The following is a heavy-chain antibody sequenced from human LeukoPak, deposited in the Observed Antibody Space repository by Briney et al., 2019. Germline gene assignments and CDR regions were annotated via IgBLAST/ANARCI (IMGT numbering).Heavy chain of an antibody. CDR3: ARGINCSSTSCSLRMDV. CDR2: INHSGST. CDR1: GGSFSGSH. D-gene: IGHD2-2*01. Sequence: PSETMSLTSVVYGGSFSGSHWSCIRQPPEKGLEWIGEINHSGSTNYNPSLKSRVTISVDTSKNQFSLKLSSVTAADTAVYYCARGINCSSTSCSLRMDVWGKGTTVTVSS. V-gene: IGHV4-34*01. J-gene: IGHJ6*04.